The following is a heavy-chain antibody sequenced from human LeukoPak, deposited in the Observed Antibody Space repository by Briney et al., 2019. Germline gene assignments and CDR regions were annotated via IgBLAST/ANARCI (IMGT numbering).Heavy chain of an antibody. D-gene: IGHD5-18*01. J-gene: IGHJ3*02. V-gene: IGHV4-4*02. Sequence: TLSLTCAVSGGSISSSNWWSWVRQPPGKGLEWIGEIYHSGSTNYNPSLKSRVTISVDKSKNQFSLKLSSVTAADTAVYYCARLRDTAMATRAFDIWGQGTMITISS. CDR2: IYHSGST. CDR1: GGSISSSNW. CDR3: ARLRDTAMATRAFDI.